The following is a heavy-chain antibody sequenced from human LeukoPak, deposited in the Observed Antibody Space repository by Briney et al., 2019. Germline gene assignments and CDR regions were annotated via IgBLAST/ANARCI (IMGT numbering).Heavy chain of an antibody. CDR1: GGSISSYY. V-gene: IGHV4-4*07. CDR2: IYTSGST. CDR3: ARDPWVDGSGWGWAFDI. Sequence: SETLSLTCTVSGGSISSYYWGWIRQPAGKGLEGIGRIYTSGSTNYNPSLKSRVTMSVDTSKNQFSLKLSSVTAADTAVYYCARDPWVDGSGWGWAFDIWGQGTMVTVSS. D-gene: IGHD6-19*01. J-gene: IGHJ3*02.